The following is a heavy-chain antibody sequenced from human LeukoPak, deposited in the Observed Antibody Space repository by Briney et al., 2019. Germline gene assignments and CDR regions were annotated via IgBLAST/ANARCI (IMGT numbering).Heavy chain of an antibody. Sequence: PGGSLRLSCAASGFTFSSYAISWVRQAPGKGLEWVSGISSSAGNTNYADSMKGRFTISRDNSKNTLYLQMNSLRVEDTAVYYCAKAQLRVTTGIDNWGQGTLVTVSS. D-gene: IGHD4-17*01. CDR1: GFTFSSYA. J-gene: IGHJ4*02. CDR2: ISSSAGNT. V-gene: IGHV3-23*01. CDR3: AKAQLRVTTGIDN.